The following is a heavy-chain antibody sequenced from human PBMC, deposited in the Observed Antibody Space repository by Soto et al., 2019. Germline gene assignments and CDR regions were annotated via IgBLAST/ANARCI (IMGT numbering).Heavy chain of an antibody. CDR2: IYYSGST. Sequence: SETLSLTCTVSGGSISSSSYYWGWIRQPPGKGLEWIGSIYYSGSTYYNPSLKSRVTISVDTSKNQFSLKLSSVTAADTAVYYCARLSGVAATLVLDYWGQGTLVTVSS. CDR1: GGSISSSSYY. D-gene: IGHD2-15*01. CDR3: ARLSGVAATLVLDY. V-gene: IGHV4-39*01. J-gene: IGHJ4*02.